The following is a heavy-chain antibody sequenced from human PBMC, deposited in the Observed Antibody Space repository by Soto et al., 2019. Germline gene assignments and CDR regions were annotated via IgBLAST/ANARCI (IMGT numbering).Heavy chain of an antibody. J-gene: IGHJ4*02. Sequence: QVHLVQSGGEEKKPGASVKVSCEASGYTFTGSAIHWLRQAPGQSLEWMGWINPGNGNTRYSQKFLGRVITISDTSANTAYLELGSLRSEDTAVYYCARSAISPYGGLIGPFDYWGQGNLVTVSS. CDR3: ARSAISPYGGLIGPFDY. CDR2: INPGNGNT. D-gene: IGHD3-16*02. V-gene: IGHV1-3*05. CDR1: GYTFTGSA.